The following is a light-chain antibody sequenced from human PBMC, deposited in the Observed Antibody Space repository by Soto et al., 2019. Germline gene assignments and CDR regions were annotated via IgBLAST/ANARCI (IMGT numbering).Light chain of an antibody. CDR2: EVS. Sequence: QTVVTQPASVSGSPGQSFAISCTGTSSDVGGYNYVSWYQQLPGKAPKLLISEVSNRPSGVSHRFSGSKSGNTASLTISGLQAEDEADYYCSSYRTGGPFVFGTGTKVTVL. CDR3: SSYRTGGPFV. J-gene: IGLJ1*01. CDR1: SSDVGGYNY. V-gene: IGLV2-14*01.